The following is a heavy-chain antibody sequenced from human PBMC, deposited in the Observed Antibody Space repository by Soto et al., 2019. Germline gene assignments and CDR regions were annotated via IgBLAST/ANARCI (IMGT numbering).Heavy chain of an antibody. CDR3: ARARRDGYTGYALDV. CDR1: GFTFSSYW. CDR2: IKQGESEN. Sequence: GGSLRLSCAVSGFTFSSYWMSWVRQAPGKGLGWVADIKQGESENSYVESVKGRFTISRDNAKNSLYLQMTSLRAEDTAVYYCARARRDGYTGYALDVWGQGTTVTVSS. J-gene: IGHJ6*02. V-gene: IGHV3-7*05. D-gene: IGHD5-12*01.